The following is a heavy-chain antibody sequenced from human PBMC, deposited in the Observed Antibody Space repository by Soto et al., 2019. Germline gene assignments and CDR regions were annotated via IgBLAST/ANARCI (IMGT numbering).Heavy chain of an antibody. CDR2: IDSTGGST. CDR1: GFTFSSYT. V-gene: IGHV3-23*01. D-gene: IGHD6-13*01. CDR3: AKARQKSGYDY. J-gene: IGHJ4*02. Sequence: EVQRLESGGGLVQPGESLRLSCAASGFTFSSYTMGWVRQAPGKGLEGVAGIDSTGGSTYSSDSVKGRVTVSRDSSKNSLFLQMNSLRAEDTAVYHCAKARQKSGYDYWCQGTLVTVSS.